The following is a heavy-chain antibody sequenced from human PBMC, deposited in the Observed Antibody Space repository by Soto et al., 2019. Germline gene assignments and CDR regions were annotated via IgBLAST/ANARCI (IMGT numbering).Heavy chain of an antibody. J-gene: IGHJ6*02. Sequence: GGSLRLSCAASGFTFGSYAMHWVRQAPGKGLEWVAVISYDGSNKYYADSVKGRFTISRDNSKNTLYLQMNSLRAEDTAVYYCARDKGRIAVAAYGMDVWGQGTTVTVSS. D-gene: IGHD6-19*01. CDR3: ARDKGRIAVAAYGMDV. CDR2: ISYDGSNK. CDR1: GFTFGSYA. V-gene: IGHV3-30-3*01.